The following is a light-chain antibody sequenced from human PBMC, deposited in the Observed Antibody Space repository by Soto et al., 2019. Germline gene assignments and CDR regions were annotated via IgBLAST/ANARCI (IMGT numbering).Light chain of an antibody. CDR3: QQSNNFPYT. CDR2: GAS. V-gene: IGKV3-15*01. CDR1: QSVSDN. J-gene: IGKJ2*01. Sequence: EIVMTQSPATLSVSPGERATLSCRASQSVSDNFAWYQQKPGQAPRLLIYGASTRATGIPARFSGSGSGTEFTLTISSLQSEDLAVYYCQQSNNFPYTVGQGTKLDIK.